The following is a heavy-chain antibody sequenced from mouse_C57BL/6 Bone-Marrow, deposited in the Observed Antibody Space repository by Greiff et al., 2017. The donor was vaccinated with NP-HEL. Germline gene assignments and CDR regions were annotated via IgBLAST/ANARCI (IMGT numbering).Heavy chain of an antibody. CDR2: IWSGGST. D-gene: IGHD1-1*01. V-gene: IGHV2-2*01. Sequence: VQLQQSGPGLVQPSQSLSITCTVSGFSLTSYGVHWVRQSPGKGLEWLGVIWSGGSTDYNADGISRLSISKDNSKSQVFFKMNSLQADDTAIYYCARIPSIYYYGSSLYYAMDYWGQGTSVTVSS. CDR1: GFSLTSYG. J-gene: IGHJ4*01. CDR3: ARIPSIYYYGSSLYYAMDY.